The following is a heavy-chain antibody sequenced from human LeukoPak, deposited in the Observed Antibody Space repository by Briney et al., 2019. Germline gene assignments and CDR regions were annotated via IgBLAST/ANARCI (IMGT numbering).Heavy chain of an antibody. CDR2: ISSSSSYI. CDR3: ARDKSYDSSGFDY. D-gene: IGHD3-22*01. V-gene: IGHV3-21*01. Sequence: PGGSLRLPCAASGFTFSSYSMNWVRQAPGKGLEWVSSISSSSSYIYYADSVKGRFTISRDNAKNSLYLQMNSLRAEDTAVYYCARDKSYDSSGFDYWGQGTLVTVSS. J-gene: IGHJ4*02. CDR1: GFTFSSYS.